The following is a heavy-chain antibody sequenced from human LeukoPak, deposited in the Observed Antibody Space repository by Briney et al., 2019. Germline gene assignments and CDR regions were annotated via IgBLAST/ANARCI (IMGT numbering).Heavy chain of an antibody. CDR1: GGSISSGDYY. Sequence: SQTQSLTWTVSGGSISSGDYYWSWIRGPPGNGLEWIGYVDYSGSTYYNPHLKSRVTTSVDTSKTQSSLKLSSVPAADTAVYYCALSAFCFSSSWFWFDPWGQGTLVTVSS. D-gene: IGHD6-13*01. CDR3: ALSAFCFSSSWFWFDP. J-gene: IGHJ5*02. CDR2: VDYSGST. V-gene: IGHV4-30-4*01.